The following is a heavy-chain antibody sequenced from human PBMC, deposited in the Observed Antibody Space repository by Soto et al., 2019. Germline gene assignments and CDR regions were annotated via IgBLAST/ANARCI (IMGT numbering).Heavy chain of an antibody. V-gene: IGHV1-2*04. CDR3: ARDRDDYGEGAFDI. CDR2: INPNSGGT. CDR1: GYTFTGYY. D-gene: IGHD4-17*01. Sequence: GASVKVSCKASGYTFTGYYMHWVRQAPGQGLEWMGWINPNSGGTNYAQKFQGWVTMTRDTSISTAYMELSSLRSEDTAVYYCARDRDDYGEGAFDIWGQGTMVTVSS. J-gene: IGHJ3*02.